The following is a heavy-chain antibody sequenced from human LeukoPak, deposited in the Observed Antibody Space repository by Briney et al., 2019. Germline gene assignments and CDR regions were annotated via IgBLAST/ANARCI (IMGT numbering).Heavy chain of an antibody. CDR1: GYIFTGYH. J-gene: IGHJ6*03. CDR2: INPKSDGT. CDR3: ARESTAAAEARAYYYYMDV. V-gene: IGHV1-2*02. Sequence: ASVKVSCKASGYIFTGYHMHWVRQAPGQGLEWMGWINPKSDGTNYAQKFQGRVTMTRDTSTSTVYMELSSLRSEDTAVYYCARESTAAAEARAYYYYMDVWGKGTTVTVSS. D-gene: IGHD6-13*01.